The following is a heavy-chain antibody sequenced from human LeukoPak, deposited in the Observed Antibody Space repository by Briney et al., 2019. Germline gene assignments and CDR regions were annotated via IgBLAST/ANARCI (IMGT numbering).Heavy chain of an antibody. Sequence: GGSLRLSCAASGFTFSSYWMHWVRQAPGEGLEWIAGIGGTGLSIDYTASVKGRFTISRDNSRNTLYLQMNSLRSEDTAIYYCVKERMLWFGELSAFDVWGQGTVVTVSS. D-gene: IGHD3-10*01. CDR2: IGGTGLSI. CDR3: VKERMLWFGELSAFDV. V-gene: IGHV3-23*01. J-gene: IGHJ3*01. CDR1: GFTFSSYW.